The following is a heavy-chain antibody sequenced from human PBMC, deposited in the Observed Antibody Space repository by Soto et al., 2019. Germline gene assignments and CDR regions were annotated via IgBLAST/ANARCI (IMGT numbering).Heavy chain of an antibody. V-gene: IGHV3-48*03. Sequence: GGSLRLSCAASGFTFSSYEMNWVRQAPGKGLEWVSYISSSGSTIYYADSVKGRFTISRDNAKNSLYLQMNSLRAEDTAVYYCARDCSRFVAAADSQPQFDYWGQGTLVTVSS. CDR1: GFTFSSYE. CDR3: ARDCSRFVAAADSQPQFDY. J-gene: IGHJ4*02. D-gene: IGHD6-13*01. CDR2: ISSSGSTI.